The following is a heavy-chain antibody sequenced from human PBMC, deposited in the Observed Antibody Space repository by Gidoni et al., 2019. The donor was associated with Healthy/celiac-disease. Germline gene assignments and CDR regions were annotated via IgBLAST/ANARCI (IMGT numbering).Heavy chain of an antibody. D-gene: IGHD6-19*01. V-gene: IGHV3-53*01. CDR1: GFTVSTNY. Sequence: EVQQVESGGGLIQPGGSLRLSCAASGFTVSTNYMSWVRQAPGKGLEWVSVIYSGGSTYYADSVKGRFTISRDNSKNTLYLQMNSLRAEDTAVYYCARDGFRSYSSGWYGYYGMDVWGQGTTVTVSS. CDR3: ARDGFRSYSSGWYGYYGMDV. CDR2: IYSGGST. J-gene: IGHJ6*02.